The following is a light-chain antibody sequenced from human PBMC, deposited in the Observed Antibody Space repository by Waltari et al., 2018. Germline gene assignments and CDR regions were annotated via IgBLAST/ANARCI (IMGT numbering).Light chain of an antibody. CDR3: QTGGHGTWV. J-gene: IGLJ3*02. V-gene: IGLV4-69*02. Sequence: QLALTQSPSASASLGASVKLTCTLNSGHSSNVVAWLQQQPEKGPRYLMTVNSDGSHSTGDDIPDRFSGSGSGAERYLTISSLQSEDEADYYCQTGGHGTWVFGGGTKLTVL. CDR2: VNSDGSH. CDR1: SGHSSNV.